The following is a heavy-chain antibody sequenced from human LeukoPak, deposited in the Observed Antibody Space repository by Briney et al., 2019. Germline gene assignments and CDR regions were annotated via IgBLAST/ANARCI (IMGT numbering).Heavy chain of an antibody. J-gene: IGHJ3*02. CDR2: IYYSGST. CDR3: ARSKTYYGSGSNAFDI. D-gene: IGHD3-10*01. Sequence: SETLSLTCTVSGGSISSGDYYWSWIRQPPGKGLEWIGYIYYSGSTYYNPSLKSRVTISVDTSKNQFSLKLSSVTAADTAVYYCARSKTYYGSGSNAFDIWGQGTMVTVSS. CDR1: GGSISSGDYY. V-gene: IGHV4-30-4*08.